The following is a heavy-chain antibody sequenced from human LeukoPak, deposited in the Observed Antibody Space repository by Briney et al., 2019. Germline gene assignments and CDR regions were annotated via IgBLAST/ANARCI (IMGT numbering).Heavy chain of an antibody. CDR1: GFTVSSNH. D-gene: IGHD3-22*01. V-gene: IGHV3-53*01. CDR2: VYSGGGT. CDR3: AKARGGYYDSSGYFPEDAFDI. Sequence: GGSLRLSCAASGFTVSSNHMSWVRQTPGKGLEWVSIVYSGGGTYYADSVKGRFTISRDNSKNTLYLQMNSLRAEDTAVYYCAKARGGYYDSSGYFPEDAFDIWGQGTMVTVSS. J-gene: IGHJ3*02.